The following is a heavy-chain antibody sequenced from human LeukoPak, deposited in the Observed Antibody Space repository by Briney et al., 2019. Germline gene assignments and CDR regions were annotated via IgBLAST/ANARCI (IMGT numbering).Heavy chain of an antibody. CDR1: GFTFSSYS. J-gene: IGHJ6*02. Sequence: GGSLRLSCAASGFTFSSYSMNWVRQAPGKGLEWVSSISSSSSYIYYADSVKGRFTISRDNAKNSLYLQMNSLRAEDTAVYHCVRFGPDHDMGLWGQGTTVTVS. CDR3: VRFGPDHDMGL. CDR2: ISSSSSYI. D-gene: IGHD3-16*01. V-gene: IGHV3-21*01.